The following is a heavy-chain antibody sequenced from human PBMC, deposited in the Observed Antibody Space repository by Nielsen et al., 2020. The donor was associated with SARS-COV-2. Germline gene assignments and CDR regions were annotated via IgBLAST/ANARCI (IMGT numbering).Heavy chain of an antibody. CDR3: AKVRYFDWPVHDAFDI. D-gene: IGHD3-9*01. V-gene: IGHV3-9*01. J-gene: IGHJ3*02. CDR2: ISWNSGSI. Sequence: SLKISCAASGFTFDDYAMHWVRQAPGKGLEWVSGISWNSGSIGYADSVKGRFTISRDNAKNFLYLQMNSLRAEDTALYYCAKVRYFDWPVHDAFDIWGQGTMVTVSS. CDR1: GFTFDDYA.